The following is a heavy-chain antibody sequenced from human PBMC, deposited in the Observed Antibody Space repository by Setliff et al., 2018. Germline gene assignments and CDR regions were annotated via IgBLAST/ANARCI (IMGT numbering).Heavy chain of an antibody. J-gene: IGHJ4*02. CDR1: GYTFSRFW. CDR2: ISGDGTGR. D-gene: IGHD3-16*01. Sequence: GGSLRLSCAASGYTFSRFWMHWVRQAPGKGLVWLSRISGDGTGRIYADSVKGRFTISRDNAKNTLYLQMYSLRAEDTAVYFCARVTTYGGSFFEYWGPGALVTVSS. CDR3: ARVTTYGGSFFEY. V-gene: IGHV3-74*01.